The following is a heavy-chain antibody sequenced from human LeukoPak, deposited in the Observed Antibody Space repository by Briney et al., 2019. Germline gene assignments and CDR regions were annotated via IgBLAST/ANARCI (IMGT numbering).Heavy chain of an antibody. CDR3: VGAETSVGYFDY. D-gene: IGHD4-23*01. V-gene: IGHV7-4-1*02. CDR2: VNTTTGNP. Sequence: ASVKVSCKASGYSFTSQAINWVRQAPGQGLQWMGWVNTTTGNPIYAQGFTGRFVFSFDTSVSTVYLQISSLEAEDTAVYYCVGAETSVGYFDYWGQGTLVTVSS. CDR1: GYSFTSQA. J-gene: IGHJ4*02.